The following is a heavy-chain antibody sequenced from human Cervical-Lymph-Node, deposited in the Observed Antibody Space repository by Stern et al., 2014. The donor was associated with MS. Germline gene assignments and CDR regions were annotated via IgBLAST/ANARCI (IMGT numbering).Heavy chain of an antibody. D-gene: IGHD3-3*01. Sequence: EVQLVESGGGLVKPGGSLRLSCAASGFPLSIFSTYSMTWVRQAPGKGLEWVSSISSRSDYRHYADSVKGRFPVSRDNAKDSLFLQMNRLRAEDTAVYYCATKRSISGGTLDYWGQGTLVTVSS. CDR2: ISSRSDYR. CDR3: ATKRSISGGTLDY. CDR1: GFPLSIFS. J-gene: IGHJ4*02. V-gene: IGHV3-21*01.